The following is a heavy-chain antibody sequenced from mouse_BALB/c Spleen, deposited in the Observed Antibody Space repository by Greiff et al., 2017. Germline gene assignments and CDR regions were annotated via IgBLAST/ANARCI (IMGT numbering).Heavy chain of an antibody. V-gene: IGHV1-9*01. D-gene: IGHD2-1*01. CDR2: ILPGSGST. CDR1: GYTFSSYW. CDR3: ARLGKTFAY. J-gene: IGHJ3*01. Sequence: QVQLQQSGAELMKPGASVSISCKATGYTFSSYWIEWVKQRPGHGLEWIGEILPGSGSTNYNEKFKGKATFTADTSSNTAYMQLSSLTSEDSAVYYCARLGKTFAYWGQGTLVTVSA.